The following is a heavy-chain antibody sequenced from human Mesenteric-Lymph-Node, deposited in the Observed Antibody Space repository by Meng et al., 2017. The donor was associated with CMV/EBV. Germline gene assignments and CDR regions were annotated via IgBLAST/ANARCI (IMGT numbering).Heavy chain of an antibody. J-gene: IGHJ1*01. CDR1: GGSISSYY. CDR2: IYYSGST. Sequence: SETLSLTCTVSGGSISSYYWSWIRQPPGKGLEWIGYIYYSGSTNYNPSLNSRVTISIDTSKNQFSLKLNSVTPADTAVYYCARGAYSSGSYTEYFHHWGQGTLVTVS. V-gene: IGHV4-59*01. D-gene: IGHD6-19*01. CDR3: ARGAYSSGSYTEYFHH.